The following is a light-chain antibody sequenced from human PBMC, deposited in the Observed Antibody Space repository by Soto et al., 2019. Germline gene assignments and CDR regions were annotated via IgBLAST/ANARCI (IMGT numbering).Light chain of an antibody. J-gene: IGKJ1*01. CDR1: QSIHSW. CDR3: QQYNSYST. V-gene: IGKV1-5*01. CDR2: AAS. Sequence: DIQMTQPPSTLCSSLGDRGTITFRASQSIHSWLAWYQMKPGKAPALLIYAASSLQSGVPSRFSGSGSGTEFTLTISSLQPDDFATYYCQQYNSYSTFGQGTKVDI.